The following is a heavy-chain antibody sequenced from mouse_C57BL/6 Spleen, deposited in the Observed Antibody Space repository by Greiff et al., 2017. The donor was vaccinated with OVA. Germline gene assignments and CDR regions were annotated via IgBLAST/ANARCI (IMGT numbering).Heavy chain of an antibody. J-gene: IGHJ4*01. Sequence: QVQLQQSGAELVKPGASVKMSCKASGYTFTSYWITWVKQRPGQGLEWIGDIYPGSGSTNYNEKFKSKATLTVDTSSSTAYMQLSSLTSEDSAVYYCAREAYYKDYAMDYWGQGTSVTVSS. CDR3: AREAYYKDYAMDY. V-gene: IGHV1-55*01. CDR1: GYTFTSYW. D-gene: IGHD2-12*01. CDR2: IYPGSGST.